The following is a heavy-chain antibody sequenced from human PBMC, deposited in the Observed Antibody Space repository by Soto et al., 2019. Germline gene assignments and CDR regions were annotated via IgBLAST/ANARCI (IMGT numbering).Heavy chain of an antibody. CDR1: GYTFTSYG. CDR3: ARDLPDIVVVVAATPALRRYYYYGMDV. CDR2: ISAYNGNT. J-gene: IGHJ6*02. Sequence: ASVKVSCKASGYTFTSYGISWVRQAPGQGLEWMGWISAYNGNTNYAQKLQGRVTMTTDTSTSTAYMELRSLRSDDTAVYYCARDLPDIVVVVAATPALRRYYYYGMDVWGPGTTVTVSS. D-gene: IGHD2-15*01. V-gene: IGHV1-18*04.